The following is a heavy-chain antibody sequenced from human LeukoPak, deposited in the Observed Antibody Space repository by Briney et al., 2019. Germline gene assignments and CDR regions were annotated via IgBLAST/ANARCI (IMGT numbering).Heavy chain of an antibody. V-gene: IGHV3-23*01. CDR3: AKDGTGCGGDCYSDY. D-gene: IGHD2-21*02. J-gene: IGHJ4*02. CDR2: LSSSSANT. CDR1: GFTFDTYG. Sequence: PGGSLRLSCAASGFTFDTYGMSWVRQAPGKGLEWASSLSSSSANTYYADSVKGRFTISRDNSENTLYLQMNSLRAEDTAVYYCAKDGTGCGGDCYSDYWGQGTLVTVSS.